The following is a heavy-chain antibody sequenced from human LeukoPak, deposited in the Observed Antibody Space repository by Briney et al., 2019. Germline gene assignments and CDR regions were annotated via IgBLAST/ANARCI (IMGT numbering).Heavy chain of an antibody. CDR3: ARDNLAAAGSFDY. Sequence: ASVKVSCKASGYTFTGYYMHWVRHAPGQGLEWMGWINPNSGGTNYAQKFQGRVTMTRDTSISTAYMELSRLRSDDTAVYYCARDNLAAAGSFDYWGQGTLVTVSS. CDR2: INPNSGGT. D-gene: IGHD6-13*01. J-gene: IGHJ4*02. V-gene: IGHV1-2*02. CDR1: GYTFTGYY.